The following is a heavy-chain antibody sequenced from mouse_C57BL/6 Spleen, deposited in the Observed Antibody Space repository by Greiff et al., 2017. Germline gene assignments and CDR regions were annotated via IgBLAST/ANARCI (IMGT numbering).Heavy chain of an antibody. CDR1: GYTFTDYY. CDR2: INPNNGGT. D-gene: IGHD1-1*01. J-gene: IGHJ2*01. V-gene: IGHV1-26*01. Sequence: EVQLQQSGPELVKPGASVKISCKASGYTFTDYYMNWVKQSHGKSLEWIGDINPNNGGTSYNQKFKGKATLTVDKSSSTAYMELRSLTSEDSAVYYCARDDYYDSSFLDYWGQGTTLTVSS. CDR3: ARDDYYDSSFLDY.